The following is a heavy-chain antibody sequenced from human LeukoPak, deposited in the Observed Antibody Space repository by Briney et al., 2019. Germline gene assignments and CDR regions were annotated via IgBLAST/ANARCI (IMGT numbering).Heavy chain of an antibody. CDR2: IDTSAST. J-gene: IGHJ6*03. Sequence: SETLSLTCTLPYVSISGYLWSWVRQTAGKGLEWIGRIDTSASTNYASLKSRVTMSVDTSKNQVSLKLTSVTAADTALYCCARARRSATVNSYYYYYLDVWGKGTTVTVSS. CDR1: YVSISGYL. D-gene: IGHD4-11*01. CDR3: ARARRSATVNSYYYYYLDV. V-gene: IGHV4-4*07.